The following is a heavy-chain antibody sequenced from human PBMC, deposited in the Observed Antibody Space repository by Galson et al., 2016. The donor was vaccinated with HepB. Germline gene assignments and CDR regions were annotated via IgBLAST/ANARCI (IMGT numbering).Heavy chain of an antibody. CDR3: ARQPLGIPAANTWFDP. CDR2: VNPNSRNP. J-gene: IGHJ5*02. D-gene: IGHD2-2*01. V-gene: IGHV1-8*01. CDR1: GYTFTNYD. Sequence: SVKVSCKASGYTFTNYDINWVRQAPGQGLEWMGWVNPNSRNPGYAQKFQGRVTMTMDTSISTAYMELSSLRSDDTAVYYCARQPLGIPAANTWFDPWGQGTLVTVSS.